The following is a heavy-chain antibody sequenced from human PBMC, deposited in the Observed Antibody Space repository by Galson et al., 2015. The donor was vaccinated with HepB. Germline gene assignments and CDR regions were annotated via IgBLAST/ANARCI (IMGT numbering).Heavy chain of an antibody. CDR1: GFSVNDNN. V-gene: IGHV3-53*01. Sequence: SLRLSGAASGFSVNDNNMCWVRQAPGKGLEGVSVVHGSGDIYYADSVKGRFSTSRDIRMNTLSLHMKSLRAEDTAMYYCASFGGSYIGGWGQGTLVTVSS. D-gene: IGHD3-16*01. CDR3: ASFGGSYIGG. J-gene: IGHJ4*02. CDR2: VHGSGDI.